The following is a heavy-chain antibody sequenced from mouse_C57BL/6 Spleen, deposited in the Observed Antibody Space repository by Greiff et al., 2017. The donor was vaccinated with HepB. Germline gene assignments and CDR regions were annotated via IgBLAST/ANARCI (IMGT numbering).Heavy chain of an antibody. CDR1: GFTFSDAW. J-gene: IGHJ4*01. CDR3: TRDSSGYFYAMDY. Sequence: EVKVEESGGGLVQPGGSMKLSCAASGFTFSDAWMDWVRQSPEKGLEWVAEIRNKANNHATYYAESVKGRFTISRDDPKSSVYLQMNSLRAEDTGIYYCTRDSSGYFYAMDYWGQGTSVTVSS. V-gene: IGHV6-6*01. D-gene: IGHD3-2*02. CDR2: IRNKANNHAT.